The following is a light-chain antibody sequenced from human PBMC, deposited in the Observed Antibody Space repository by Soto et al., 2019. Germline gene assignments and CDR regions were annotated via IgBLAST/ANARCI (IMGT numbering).Light chain of an antibody. CDR3: CSNGGNSTMV. CDR2: EGS. V-gene: IGLV2-23*01. CDR1: SSDVGSYNL. Sequence: QSVLTQPASVSGSPGQSISISCTGTSSDVGSYNLVSWYQQHPGKAPKLMIYEGSKRPSGVSDRFSGSKSGSTASLTISGLEAEDEADYFCCSNGGNSTMVFGGGTKVTVL. J-gene: IGLJ2*01.